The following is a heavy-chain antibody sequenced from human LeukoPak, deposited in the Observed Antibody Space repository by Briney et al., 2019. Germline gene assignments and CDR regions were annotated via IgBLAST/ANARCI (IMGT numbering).Heavy chain of an antibody. CDR1: GFIFSDYW. J-gene: IGHJ4*02. D-gene: IGHD3-9*01. CDR3: ARDVGHSDYYYY. Sequence: GGSLRLSCAASGFIFSDYWMTWVRQAPGKGRECVANIKQDGSEKYYVDSVKGRFTISRDNAKNSLYLQMNNLRAEDTAVYYCARDVGHSDYYYYWGQGTLVTVSS. CDR2: IKQDGSEK. V-gene: IGHV3-7*01.